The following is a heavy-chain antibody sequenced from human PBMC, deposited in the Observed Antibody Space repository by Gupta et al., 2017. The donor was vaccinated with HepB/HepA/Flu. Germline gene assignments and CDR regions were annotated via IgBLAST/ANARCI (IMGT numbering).Heavy chain of an antibody. CDR2: IYFSGTT. CDR3: ASDTNQFDY. J-gene: IGHJ4*02. CDR1: GGPVRSSSYY. D-gene: IGHD1-14*01. Sequence: QLQESGPGLVKPSETLALPCAVSGGPVRSSSYYWGWIRQPPGKGLEWIGSIYFSGTTYYNPSLKSRVTISLDTSKRQFSLKLKSVTAADTAVYYCASDTNQFDYWGQGTLVTVSS. V-gene: IGHV4-39*01.